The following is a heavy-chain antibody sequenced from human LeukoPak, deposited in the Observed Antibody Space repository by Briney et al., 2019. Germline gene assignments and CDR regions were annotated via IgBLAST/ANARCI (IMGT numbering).Heavy chain of an antibody. V-gene: IGHV4-59*01. CDR2: IYNHGRT. J-gene: IGHJ2*01. D-gene: IGHD1-26*01. Sequence: SETLSLTCTVSGSSLTYWTWIRQPPGKGLEWIGVIYNHGRTEYNPSLTSRVTISFYTSANEVSLKLRSVTAADTAVYYCARGLAGAHSGAIYSDLWGRGTVVTVSS. CDR1: GSSLTY. CDR3: ARGLAGAHSGAIYSDL.